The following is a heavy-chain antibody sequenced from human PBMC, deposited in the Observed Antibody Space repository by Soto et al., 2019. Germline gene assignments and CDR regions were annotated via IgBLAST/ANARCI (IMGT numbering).Heavy chain of an antibody. V-gene: IGHV1-69*02. J-gene: IGHJ4*02. CDR3: AGGIMITFGGIKNFDY. CDR1: GGTFSSYT. D-gene: IGHD3-16*01. CDR2: IIPILGIA. Sequence: ASVKVSCKASGGTFSSYTISWVRQAPGQGLEWMGRIIPILGIANYAQKFQGRVTITADKSTSTAYMELSSLRSEDTAVYYCAGGIMITFGGIKNFDYWGQGTLVTVSS.